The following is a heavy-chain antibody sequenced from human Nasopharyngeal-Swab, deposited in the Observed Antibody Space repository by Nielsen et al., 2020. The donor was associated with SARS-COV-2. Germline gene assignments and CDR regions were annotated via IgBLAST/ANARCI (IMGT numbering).Heavy chain of an antibody. V-gene: IGHV3-33*01. CDR3: ARENVVVATIYYYYYMDV. D-gene: IGHD5-12*01. J-gene: IGHJ6*03. Sequence: GESLKISCAASGFTFSSYGMHWVRQAPGKGLEWVAVIWYDGSNKYYADSVKGRFTISRDNSKNTLYLQMNSLRAEDTAVYYCARENVVVATIYYYYYMDVWGKGTTVTVSS. CDR2: IWYDGSNK. CDR1: GFTFSSYG.